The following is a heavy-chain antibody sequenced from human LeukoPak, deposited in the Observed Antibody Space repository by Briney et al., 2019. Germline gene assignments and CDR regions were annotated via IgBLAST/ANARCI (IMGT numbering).Heavy chain of an antibody. V-gene: IGHV4-34*01. Sequence: PSETLSLTCAVYGGSFSGYYWSWIRQPPGKGLEWIGEINHSGSTNYNPSLKSRVTISVDTSKNQFSLKLSSVTAADTAVYYCASMMYYDGSGSYYNPTYYSDYWGQGTLVTVSS. D-gene: IGHD3-10*01. CDR2: INHSGST. CDR1: GGSFSGYY. CDR3: ASMMYYDGSGSYYNPTYYSDY. J-gene: IGHJ4*02.